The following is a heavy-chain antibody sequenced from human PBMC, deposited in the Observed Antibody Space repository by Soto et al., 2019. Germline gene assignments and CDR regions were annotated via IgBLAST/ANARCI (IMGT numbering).Heavy chain of an antibody. J-gene: IGHJ3*02. V-gene: IGHV4-30-2*02. CDR2: IYHSGST. CDR3: ARPVFSGSNGAFDI. Sequence: PSQPMSVPRAVAGGTISSGGYPWSWIRQTPGKGLEWIGYIYHSGSTYYNPSLKSRVTISVDRSKNQFSLRLSSVTAADTAVYYCARPVFSGSNGAFDIWGQGTMVTVSS. D-gene: IGHD1-26*01. CDR1: GGTISSGGYP.